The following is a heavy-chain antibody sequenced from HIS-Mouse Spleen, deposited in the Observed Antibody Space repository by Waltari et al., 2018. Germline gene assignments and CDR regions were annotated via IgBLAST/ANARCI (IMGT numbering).Heavy chain of an antibody. D-gene: IGHD4-17*01. Sequence: LEWRGGIIPIFGTPTYAQKFQGRVKITADESTSTAYMELSSLRSEDTAVYYCARDRSTTGFDYWGQGTLVTVSS. CDR3: ARDRSTTGFDY. J-gene: IGHJ4*02. CDR2: IIPIFGTP. V-gene: IGHV1-69*01.